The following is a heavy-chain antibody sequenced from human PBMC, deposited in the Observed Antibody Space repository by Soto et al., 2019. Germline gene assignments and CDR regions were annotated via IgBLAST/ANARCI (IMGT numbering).Heavy chain of an antibody. Sequence: EVQLLESGGGLVQPGESLRLSCAASGFTFSSYAMSWVRPAPGKGLEWVSVISGSDDSTYYADSVRGRFTISRDNSKNTLYLQMHSLRAADTAVYYWAKRSRSFTFDYWGQGTLVTVSS. CDR2: ISGSDDST. J-gene: IGHJ4*02. CDR1: GFTFSSYA. D-gene: IGHD6-6*01. V-gene: IGHV3-23*01. CDR3: AKRSRSFTFDY.